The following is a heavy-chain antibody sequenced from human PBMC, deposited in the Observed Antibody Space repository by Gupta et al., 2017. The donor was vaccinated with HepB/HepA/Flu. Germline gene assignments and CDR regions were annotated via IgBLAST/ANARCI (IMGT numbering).Heavy chain of an antibody. CDR1: GGSSRWSSLL. D-gene: IGHD3-10*02. Sequence: QRVQSGPGLVKPSATMSLTCTVSGGSSRWSSLLGGWIRQTPGKGLEWIGSIYFSGSTYYNQTLNSGVTISVDTSKNQFSMKLSSVTAADTAVYYCARCSGGYWYFDLWGRGTLVTVSS. J-gene: IGHJ2*01. CDR2: IYFSGST. V-gene: IGHV4-39*01. CDR3: ARCSGGYWYFDL.